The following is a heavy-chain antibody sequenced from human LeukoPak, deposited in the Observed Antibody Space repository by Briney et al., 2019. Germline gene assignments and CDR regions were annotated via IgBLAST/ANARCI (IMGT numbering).Heavy chain of an antibody. V-gene: IGHV4-59*08. J-gene: IGHJ4*02. CDR3: ARHVIGDHFDY. D-gene: IGHD4-17*01. CDR2: IYYSGST. CDR1: GGSISSYY. Sequence: PSETLSLTCTVSGGSISSYYWSWIRQPPGKGLEWIGYIYYSGSTNYNPSLKRRVTISVDTSKNRFSLKLSSVTAADTAVYYCARHVIGDHFDYWGQGTLVTVSS.